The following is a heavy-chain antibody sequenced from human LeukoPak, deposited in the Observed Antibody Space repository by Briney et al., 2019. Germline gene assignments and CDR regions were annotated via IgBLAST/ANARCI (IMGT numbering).Heavy chain of an antibody. Sequence: ASVKVSCKASGYTFTGYYMHWVRQAPGQGLEWMGWINPNSGGTNYAQKFQGRATMTRDTSISTAYMELSRLRSDDTAVYYCARVRDYYDSSGSFDYWGQGTLVTVSS. CDR2: INPNSGGT. CDR1: GYTFTGYY. J-gene: IGHJ4*02. D-gene: IGHD3-22*01. V-gene: IGHV1-2*02. CDR3: ARVRDYYDSSGSFDY.